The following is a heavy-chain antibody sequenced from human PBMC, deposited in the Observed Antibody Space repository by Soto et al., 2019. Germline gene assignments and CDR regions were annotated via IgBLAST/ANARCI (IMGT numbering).Heavy chain of an antibody. CDR2: INHSGST. V-gene: IGHV4-34*01. CDR3: ASQALDTAIFDY. D-gene: IGHD5-18*01. CDR1: GGSFSGYY. J-gene: IGHJ4*02. Sequence: QVQLQQWGAGLLKPSETLSLTCAVYGGSFSGYYWSWIRQSPGKGLEWMGEINHSGSTNYNPSLKSRVTRSVDTSKNQFSLKLNSVTAADTAVYYCASQALDTAIFDYWGQGTLVTVSS.